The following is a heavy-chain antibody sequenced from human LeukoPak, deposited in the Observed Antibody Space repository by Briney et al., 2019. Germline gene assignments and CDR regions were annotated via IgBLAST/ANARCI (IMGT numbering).Heavy chain of an antibody. CDR2: IKKDGGET. CDR1: GFTFSNYW. D-gene: IGHD5-24*01. CDR3: ARDMGWQQFDQ. Sequence: QSGGSLRLSCAASGFTFSNYWMTWVRQAPGKGLERVANIKKDGGETYYMESVKGRFTISRDNARNSLYLQMNSLTVEDTAVYYCARDMGWQQFDQWGQGTLVTVSS. J-gene: IGHJ4*02. V-gene: IGHV3-7*01.